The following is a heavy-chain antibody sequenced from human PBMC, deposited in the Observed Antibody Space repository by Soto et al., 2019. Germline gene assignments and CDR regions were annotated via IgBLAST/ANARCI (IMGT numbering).Heavy chain of an antibody. Sequence: QVQLQESGPGLVKPSQTLSLTCTVSGGSISSGGYYWSWIRQHPGTGLEWIGYIYYSGSTYYNPSLKSRVTISVDTSTYQFSLKLSSVTAADTAVYYCARDISGCYRPGANWFYTWGQVNLVTVAS. CDR2: IYYSGST. CDR3: ARDISGCYRPGANWFYT. CDR1: GGSISSGGYY. J-gene: IGHJ5*02. D-gene: IGHD2-15*01. V-gene: IGHV4-31*03.